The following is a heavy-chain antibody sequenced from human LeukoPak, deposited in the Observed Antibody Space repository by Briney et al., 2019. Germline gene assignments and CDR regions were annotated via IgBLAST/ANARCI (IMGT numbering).Heavy chain of an antibody. J-gene: IGHJ6*02. D-gene: IGHD2-2*01. Sequence: KPSETLSPTCTVSGGSISSSSYYWGWIRQPPGKGLEWIGSIYYSGSTYYNPSLKSPVTISVDTSKNQFSLKLSSVTAAETDVYYCARSPTEYCSSTSCYARYYYYGMDVWGQGTTVTVSS. V-gene: IGHV4-39*01. CDR2: IYYSGST. CDR1: GGSISSSSYY. CDR3: ARSPTEYCSSTSCYARYYYYGMDV.